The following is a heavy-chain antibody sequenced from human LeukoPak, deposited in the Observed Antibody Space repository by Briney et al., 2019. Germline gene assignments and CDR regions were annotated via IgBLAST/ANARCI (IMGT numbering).Heavy chain of an antibody. D-gene: IGHD3-3*01. V-gene: IGHV3-48*01. J-gene: IGHJ5*02. CDR1: GFTFSSYS. CDR2: ISSSSSTI. Sequence: PGGSLRLSCAASGFTFSSYSMNWVRQAPGKGLGWVSYISSSSSTIYYAGSVKGRFTISRDNAKNSLYLQMNSLRAEDTAVYYCARARITIFGVVQASANWFDPWGQGTLVTVSS. CDR3: ARARITIFGVVQASANWFDP.